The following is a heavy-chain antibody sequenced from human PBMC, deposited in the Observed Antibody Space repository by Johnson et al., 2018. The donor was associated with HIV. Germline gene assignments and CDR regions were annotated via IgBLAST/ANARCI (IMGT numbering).Heavy chain of an antibody. J-gene: IGHJ3*02. CDR3: AKLRKKQWLVGEAFDI. CDR1: GFTFSSYA. D-gene: IGHD6-19*01. Sequence: VQLVESGGGVVQPGGSLRLSCAASGFTFSSYAMSWVRQAPGKGLEWVSVIYSGGSTYYADSVKGRFTISRDNSKNTLHLQMNSLRAEDTAIYYCAKLRKKQWLVGEAFDIWGQGTMVTVSS. V-gene: IGHV3-23*03. CDR2: IYSGGST.